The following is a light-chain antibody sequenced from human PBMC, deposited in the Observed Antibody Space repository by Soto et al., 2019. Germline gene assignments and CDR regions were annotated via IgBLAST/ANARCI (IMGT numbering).Light chain of an antibody. CDR2: GAS. V-gene: IGKV1-9*01. CDR3: QQLNKYPST. CDR1: QGISSY. J-gene: IGKJ4*01. Sequence: IQFRKSPSSLSGKEGYRVCIACRASQGISSYVGWYQQKPGKAPKLLIYGASTLQSGVPSRFSGSGSGTDFTLTISRPQPEGCATYYCQQLNKYPSTFGGGTKVDIK.